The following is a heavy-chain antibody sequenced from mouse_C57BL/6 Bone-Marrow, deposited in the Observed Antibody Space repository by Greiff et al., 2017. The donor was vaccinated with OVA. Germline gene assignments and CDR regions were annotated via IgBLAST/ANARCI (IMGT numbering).Heavy chain of an antibody. CDR1: GYTFTSYW. CDR2: IYPGSGST. J-gene: IGHJ3*01. CDR3: ARILYYSYVGAY. Sequence: QVQLKQPGAELVKPGASVKMSCKASGYTFTSYWITWVKQRPGQGLEWIGDIYPGSGSTNYNEKFKSKATLTVDTSSSTAYMQLSSLTSEDSAVYYCARILYYSYVGAYWGQGTLVTVSA. V-gene: IGHV1-55*01. D-gene: IGHD2-1*01.